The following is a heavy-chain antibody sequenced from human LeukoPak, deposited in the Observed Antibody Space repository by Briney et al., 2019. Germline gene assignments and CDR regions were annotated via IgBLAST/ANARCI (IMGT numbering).Heavy chain of an antibody. CDR3: ARGEGTAMVRGDY. CDR1: GYTFTSYY. Sequence: ASVKVSCKSSGYTFTSYYMHRVRQAPGQGVEWMGIINPSGGSTSYAQKFQGRVTMTRDTSTRTVYMELSSLRSEDTAVYYCARGEGTAMVRGDYWGQGTQVTVSS. D-gene: IGHD5-18*01. J-gene: IGHJ4*02. V-gene: IGHV1-46*01. CDR2: INPSGGST.